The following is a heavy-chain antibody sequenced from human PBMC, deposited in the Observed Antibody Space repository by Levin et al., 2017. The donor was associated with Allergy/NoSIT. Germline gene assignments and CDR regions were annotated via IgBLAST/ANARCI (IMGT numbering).Heavy chain of an antibody. CDR2: ISAYNGDT. J-gene: IGHJ5*02. CDR3: ARGAPYNTSRKNWFDP. CDR1: SYTFTNYG. V-gene: IGHV1-18*01. D-gene: IGHD3-10*01. Sequence: ASVKVSCKASSYTFTNYGINWVRRAPGQGLEWMGWISAYNGDTNYPQTLQGRVTMTTDTSTSTAYMELRSLRTDDTAVYYCARGAPYNTSRKNWFDPWGQGTLVTVSS.